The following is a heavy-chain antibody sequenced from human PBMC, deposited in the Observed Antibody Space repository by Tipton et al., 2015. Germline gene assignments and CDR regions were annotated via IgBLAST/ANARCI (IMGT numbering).Heavy chain of an antibody. D-gene: IGHD1-26*01. CDR2: IHYSESS. J-gene: IGHJ4*02. CDR3: ARDGGGAIPDY. Sequence: LRLSCKVSGDLINNDYWTWIRQPPGKRLEWIGYIHYSESSNINPSLKGRITISLDTSKSQFSLSLTSVTAADTAVYYCARDGGGAIPDYWGQGTLVTVSS. V-gene: IGHV4-59*01. CDR1: GDLINNDY.